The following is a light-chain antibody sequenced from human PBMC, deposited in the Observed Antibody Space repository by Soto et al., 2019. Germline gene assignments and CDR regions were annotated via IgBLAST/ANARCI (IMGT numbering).Light chain of an antibody. J-gene: IGLJ1*01. CDR2: EVN. V-gene: IGLV2-8*01. CDR3: SSHGGNSPYV. CDR1: TSDIGGYDY. Sequence: QSALNQPPSASGSPGQSVAISCTGTTSDIGGYDYVSWYQQHPGKAPKLMIYEVNKRPSGVPDRFSGSKSGNTASLTVSGLQAEDEADYYCSSHGGNSPYVFGTGTKLTVL.